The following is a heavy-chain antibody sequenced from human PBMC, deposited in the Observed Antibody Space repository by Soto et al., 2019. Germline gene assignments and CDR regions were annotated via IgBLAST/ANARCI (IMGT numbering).Heavy chain of an antibody. V-gene: IGHV4-59*01. CDR1: GGSISSYY. Sequence: KTSETLSLTCTVSGGSISSYYWSWIRQPPGKGLEWIGYIYYSGSTNYNPSLKSRVTISVDTSKNQFSLKLSSVTAADTAVYYCARVLGAYSYGYRHDAFDIWGQGTMVTVSS. J-gene: IGHJ3*02. CDR3: ARVLGAYSYGYRHDAFDI. CDR2: IYYSGST. D-gene: IGHD5-18*01.